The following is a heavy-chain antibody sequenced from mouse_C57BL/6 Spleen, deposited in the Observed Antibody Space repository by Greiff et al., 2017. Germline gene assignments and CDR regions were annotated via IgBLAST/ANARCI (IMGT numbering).Heavy chain of an antibody. V-gene: IGHV1-18*01. CDR3: ARSVGPTGTSMDY. CDR2: INPNNGGT. D-gene: IGHD4-1*02. J-gene: IGHJ4*01. Sequence: EVQLVESGPELVKPGASVKIPCKASGYTFTDYNMDWVKQSHGKSLEWIGDINPNNGGTIYNQKFKGKATLTVDKSSSTAYMELRSLTSEDTAVYYCARSVGPTGTSMDYWGQGTSVTVSS. CDR1: GYTFTDYN.